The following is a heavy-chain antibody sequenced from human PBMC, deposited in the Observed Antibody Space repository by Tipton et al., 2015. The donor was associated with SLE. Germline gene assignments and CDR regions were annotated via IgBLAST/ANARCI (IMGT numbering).Heavy chain of an antibody. V-gene: IGHV4-61*02. J-gene: IGHJ4*02. CDR2: IYTSGST. D-gene: IGHD6-19*01. Sequence: TLSLTCTVSGGSISSGSHYWSWIRQPAGKGLEWIGRIYTSGSTNYNPSLKSRFTISVDTSKNHFSLKLSSVTAADTAVYYCARDPVAGRGIDYWGQGTLVTVSS. CDR1: GGSISSGSHY. CDR3: ARDPVAGRGIDY.